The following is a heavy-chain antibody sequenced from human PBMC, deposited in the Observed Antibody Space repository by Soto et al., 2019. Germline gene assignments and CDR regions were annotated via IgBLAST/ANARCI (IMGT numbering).Heavy chain of an antibody. J-gene: IGHJ6*02. CDR1: GFTFSSYG. V-gene: IGHV3-33*01. D-gene: IGHD3-3*01. CDR3: ARGRFLEWLLNGMDV. CDR2: IWYDGSNK. Sequence: ESGGGVVQPGRSLRLSCAASGFTFSSYGMHWVRQAPGKGLEWVAVIWYDGSNKYYADSVKGRFTISRDNSKNTLYLQMNSLRAEDTAVYYCARGRFLEWLLNGMDVWGQGTTVTVSS.